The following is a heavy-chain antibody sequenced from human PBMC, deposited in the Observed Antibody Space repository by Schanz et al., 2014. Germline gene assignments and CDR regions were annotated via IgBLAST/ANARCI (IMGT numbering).Heavy chain of an antibody. Sequence: EVQLVESGGGLVQPGGSLRLSCAASGFTFDKYAMHWVRQAPGKGLEWVSAISGSGGSTYYADSVKGRFTISSDNSKSTLYLQMSSLRAEDTAVYYCAKSQGSSFDSWGQGTLVTVSS. CDR3: AKSQGSSFDS. D-gene: IGHD6-13*01. J-gene: IGHJ4*02. CDR1: GFTFDKYA. CDR2: ISGSGGST. V-gene: IGHV3-23*04.